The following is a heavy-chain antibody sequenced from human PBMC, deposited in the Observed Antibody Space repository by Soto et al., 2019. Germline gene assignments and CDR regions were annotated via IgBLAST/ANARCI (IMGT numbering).Heavy chain of an antibody. V-gene: IGHV1-69*13. J-gene: IGHJ4*02. CDR2: IIPIFGTA. D-gene: IGHD6-13*01. CDR3: EIAAAGTSFDY. CDR1: GGTFSSYA. Sequence: GASVKVSCKASGGTFSSYAISWVRQAPGQGLEWMGGIIPIFGTANYAQKFQGRVTITADESTSTAYMELSSLRSEDTAVYYCEIAAAGTSFDYWGQGTLVTVSS.